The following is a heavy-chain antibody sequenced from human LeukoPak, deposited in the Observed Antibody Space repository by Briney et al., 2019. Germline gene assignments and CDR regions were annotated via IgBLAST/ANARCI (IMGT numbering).Heavy chain of an antibody. Sequence: GGSLRLSCAASGFTFSSYGMHWVRQAPGKGLEWVSSISSSSSYIYYADSVKGRFTISRDNAKNSLYLQMNSLRAEDTAVYYCARASYYDSSGYGYWGQGTLVTVSS. CDR2: ISSSSSYI. D-gene: IGHD3-22*01. CDR3: ARASYYDSSGYGY. J-gene: IGHJ4*02. CDR1: GFTFSSYG. V-gene: IGHV3-21*01.